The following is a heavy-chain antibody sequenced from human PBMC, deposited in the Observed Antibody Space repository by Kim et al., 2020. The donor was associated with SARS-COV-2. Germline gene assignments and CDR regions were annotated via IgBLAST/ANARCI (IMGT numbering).Heavy chain of an antibody. D-gene: IGHD6-19*01. Sequence: GGSLRLSCEVFGLIFSDQYMDWVRQTPGRGLEWVGRSLNKANSYTPEYAASVQGRFTISRDDSRKSMYLQMRNLKIEDTDVYYCGRDLHGARLALWGQGTLVTVSS. CDR1: GLIFSDQY. V-gene: IGHV3-72*01. CDR2: SLNKANSYTP. CDR3: GRDLHGARLAL. J-gene: IGHJ4*02.